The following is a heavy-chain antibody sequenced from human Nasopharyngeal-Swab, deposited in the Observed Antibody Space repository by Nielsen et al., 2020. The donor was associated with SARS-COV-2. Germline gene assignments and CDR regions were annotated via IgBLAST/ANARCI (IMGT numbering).Heavy chain of an antibody. V-gene: IGHV4-59*01. CDR1: GGSISSYY. J-gene: IGHJ4*02. D-gene: IGHD3-10*01. Sequence: SETLSLTCTVSGGSISSYYWIWIRQPPGKGLEWIGYIYYSGSTNYNPSLKSRVTISVDTSKNQFSLKLSSVTAADTAVYYCARAYYYGSGSSFDYWGQGTLVTVSS. CDR3: ARAYYYGSGSSFDY. CDR2: IYYSGST.